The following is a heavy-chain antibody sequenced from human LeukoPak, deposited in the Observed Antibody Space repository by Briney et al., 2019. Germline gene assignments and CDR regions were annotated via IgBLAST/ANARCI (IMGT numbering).Heavy chain of an antibody. CDR3: ARDKGPVAGTGVGSFDH. J-gene: IGHJ4*02. Sequence: GASVKVSGKASGYTFTDYFIHWVRQAPGQGLEWMGWITPKSGGTNYAQKFQGRVTITRDPSISTAYMELSSLRSDDTAVYFCARDKGPVAGTGVGSFDHWGQGTLVTVSS. D-gene: IGHD6-19*01. CDR1: GYTFTDYF. CDR2: ITPKSGGT. V-gene: IGHV1-2*02.